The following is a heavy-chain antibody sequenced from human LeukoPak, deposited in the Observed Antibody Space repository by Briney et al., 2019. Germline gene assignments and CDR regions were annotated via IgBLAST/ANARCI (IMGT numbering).Heavy chain of an antibody. Sequence: SETLSLTCTVSGGSISSYYWSWIRQPPGKGLEWIGYIYYSGSTNYNPSFKSRVTISLDTSKNQFSLRLSSVTAADTAVYYCAREASGYSGYFDYWGQGTLVTVSS. CDR2: IYYSGST. CDR3: AREASGYSGYFDY. CDR1: GGSISSYY. D-gene: IGHD5-12*01. V-gene: IGHV4-59*01. J-gene: IGHJ4*02.